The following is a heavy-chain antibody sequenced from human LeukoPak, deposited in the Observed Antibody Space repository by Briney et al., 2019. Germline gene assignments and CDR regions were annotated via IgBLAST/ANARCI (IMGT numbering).Heavy chain of an antibody. V-gene: IGHV1-3*01. D-gene: IGHD3-10*01. J-gene: IGHJ4*02. Sequence: ASVTVSCKASGYTFTSYAMHWVRQAPGQRLEWMGWINAGNGNTKYSQKFQGRVTITRDTSASTAYMELSSLRSEDTAVYYCARDLTYYYGSGSLTGGDYWGQGTLVTVSS. CDR1: GYTFTSYA. CDR2: INAGNGNT. CDR3: ARDLTYYYGSGSLTGGDY.